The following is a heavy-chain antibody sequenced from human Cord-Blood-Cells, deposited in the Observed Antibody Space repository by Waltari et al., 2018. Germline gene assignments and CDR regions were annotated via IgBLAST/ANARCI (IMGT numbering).Heavy chain of an antibody. CDR2: ISYDGSNK. CDR3: AKDDYSNFDY. J-gene: IGHJ4*02. CDR1: GFTVSSHG. Sequence: QVQLVESGGGVVQPGRSLRLPCAASGFTVSSHGLHWVRQAPGKGLGWIAVISYDGSNKYYADSVKSRFTISRDNSKNTLYLQMNSLRAEDTAVYYCAKDDYSNFDYWGQGTLVTVSS. V-gene: IGHV3-30*18. D-gene: IGHD4-4*01.